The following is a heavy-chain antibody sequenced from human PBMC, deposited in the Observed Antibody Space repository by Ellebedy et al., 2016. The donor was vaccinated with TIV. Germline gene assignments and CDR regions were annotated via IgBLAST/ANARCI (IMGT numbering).Heavy chain of an antibody. CDR3: ARKHLYGLD. CDR2: IYSGGGT. J-gene: IGHJ4*02. Sequence: GESLKISCAASGFTVSSNSMNWVRQAPGKGLEWVSVIYSGGGTSYADSVKGRFTIFRDTSKNTLFLQMNSLRAEDTALYYCARKHLYGLDWGQGTLVTVSS. V-gene: IGHV3-66*01. D-gene: IGHD3-10*01. CDR1: GFTVSSNS.